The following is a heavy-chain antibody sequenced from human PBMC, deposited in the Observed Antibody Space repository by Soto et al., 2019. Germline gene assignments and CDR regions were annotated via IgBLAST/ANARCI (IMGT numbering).Heavy chain of an antibody. V-gene: IGHV3-21*01. CDR3: ARAVPRGVFDY. CDR2: ISSSSSYI. Sequence: LSCAASGFTFSSYSMNWVRQAPGKGLEWVSSISSSSSYIYYADSVKGRFTISRDNAKNSLYLQMNSLRAEDTAVYYCARAVPRGVFDYWGQGTLVTVSS. D-gene: IGHD3-10*01. CDR1: GFTFSSYS. J-gene: IGHJ4*02.